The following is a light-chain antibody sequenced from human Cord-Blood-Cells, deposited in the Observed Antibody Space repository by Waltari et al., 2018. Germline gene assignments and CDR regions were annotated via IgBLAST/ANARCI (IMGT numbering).Light chain of an antibody. V-gene: IGLV2-14*01. J-gene: IGLJ2*01. CDR1: SSDVGGYNY. Sequence: LTQPASVSGSPGQSITISCTGTSSDVGGYNYVSWYQQHPGKAPKLMIYDVSKRPSGVSNRFSGSKSGNTASLTISGLQAEDEADYYCSSYTSSRGVVFGGGTKLTVL. CDR3: SSYTSSRGVV. CDR2: DVS.